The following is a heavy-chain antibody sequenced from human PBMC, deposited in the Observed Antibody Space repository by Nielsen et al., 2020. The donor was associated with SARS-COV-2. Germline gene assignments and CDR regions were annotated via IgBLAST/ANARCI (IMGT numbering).Heavy chain of an antibody. CDR2: IRTSGGTT. CDR3: ARDHNPPTF. Sequence: GESLKISCAASGFTFSDYAMAWVRQAPGKGLEWVSAIRTSGGTTYYADSVKGRCTISRDNAGNSLFLQMNSLREDDTAVYFCARDHNPPTFWGQGTLVTVSS. J-gene: IGHJ4*02. V-gene: IGHV3-23*01. CDR1: GFTFSDYA. D-gene: IGHD2/OR15-2a*01.